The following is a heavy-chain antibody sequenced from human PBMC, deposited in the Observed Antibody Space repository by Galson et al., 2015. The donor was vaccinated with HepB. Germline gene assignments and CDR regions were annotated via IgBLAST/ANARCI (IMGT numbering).Heavy chain of an antibody. CDR2: INHSGST. CDR1: GGSFSGYY. D-gene: IGHD1-14*01. Sequence: SETLSLTCAVYGGSFSGYYWSWIRQPPGKGLEWIGEINHSGSTNYNPSLKSRVTISVDTSKNQFSLKLSSVTAADTAVYYCARVRRPTTGPAHNWFDPWGQGTLVTVSS. V-gene: IGHV4-34*01. J-gene: IGHJ5*02. CDR3: ARVRRPTTGPAHNWFDP.